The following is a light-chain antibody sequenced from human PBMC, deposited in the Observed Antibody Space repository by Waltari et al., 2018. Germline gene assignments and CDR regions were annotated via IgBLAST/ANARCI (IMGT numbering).Light chain of an antibody. CDR1: ESVRSY. CDR2: DAS. Sequence: EIVLTQSPATLPLSPGEGATLSCRASESVRSYLAWYQQKPGQAPRLLIYDASNRASGIPARFSGSGSGTDFSLSISSLEPEDFAVYYCQQRHNWPLTFGGGTKVEIK. CDR3: QQRHNWPLT. V-gene: IGKV3-11*01. J-gene: IGKJ4*01.